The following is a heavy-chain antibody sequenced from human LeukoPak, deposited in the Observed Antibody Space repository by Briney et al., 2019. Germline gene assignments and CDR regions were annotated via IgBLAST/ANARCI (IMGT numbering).Heavy chain of an antibody. Sequence: PSETLSLTCTVSNDSFSNYYWTWIRQSPGKALEWIGYVYHTDKTHYNPSLKSRVFISADTSQNQFSLRLSSVTAADTAVYYCARASMRRRDGYNRHYEIDYWGQGTLVTVSS. CDR2: VYHTDKT. D-gene: IGHD5-24*01. CDR3: ARASMRRRDGYNRHYEIDY. V-gene: IGHV4-59*01. J-gene: IGHJ4*02. CDR1: NDSFSNYY.